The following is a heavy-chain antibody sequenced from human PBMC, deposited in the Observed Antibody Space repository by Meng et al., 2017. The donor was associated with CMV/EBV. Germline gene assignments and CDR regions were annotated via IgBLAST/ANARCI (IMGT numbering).Heavy chain of an antibody. CDR1: GFTFSSYW. CDR2: INSDGSST. Sequence: GESLKISCAASGFTFSSYWMHWVRQAPGKGLVWVSRINSDGSSTSYADSVKGRFTISRDNAKNTLYLQMNSLRAEDTAVYYCAKDGRYFGVLRFLDEYDYWGQGTLVTVSS. V-gene: IGHV3-74*01. CDR3: AKDGRYFGVLRFLDEYDY. J-gene: IGHJ4*02. D-gene: IGHD3-3*01.